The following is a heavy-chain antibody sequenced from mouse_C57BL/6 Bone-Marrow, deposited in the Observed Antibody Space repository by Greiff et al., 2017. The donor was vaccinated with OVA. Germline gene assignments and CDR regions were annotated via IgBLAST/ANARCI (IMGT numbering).Heavy chain of an antibody. CDR1: GYAFSSSW. V-gene: IGHV1-82*01. CDR2: IYPGDGDT. CDR3: TTSYYYGSSSLDY. Sequence: QVQLQQSGPELVKPGASVKISCKASGYAFSSSWMNWVKQRPGKGLEWIGRIYPGDGDTNYNVKFKGKATITADTSSNTAYLQLSSLTSEDTAVYYCTTSYYYGSSSLDYWGQGTTLTVSS. J-gene: IGHJ2*01. D-gene: IGHD1-1*01.